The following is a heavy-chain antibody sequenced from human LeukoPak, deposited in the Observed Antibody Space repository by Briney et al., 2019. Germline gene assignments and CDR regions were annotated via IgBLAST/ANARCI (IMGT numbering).Heavy chain of an antibody. J-gene: IGHJ4*02. CDR2: ISSSGSTI. D-gene: IGHD5-12*01. CDR1: RFTFSDYA. V-gene: IGHV3-11*01. CDR3: ARDLYSGYDRGVVDY. Sequence: KAGGSLRLSCAASRFTFSDYAMSWVRQAPGKGLEWVSYISSSGSTIYYADSVKGRFTISRDNAKNSLYLQMNSLRAEDTAVYYCARDLYSGYDRGVVDYWGQGTLVSVSS.